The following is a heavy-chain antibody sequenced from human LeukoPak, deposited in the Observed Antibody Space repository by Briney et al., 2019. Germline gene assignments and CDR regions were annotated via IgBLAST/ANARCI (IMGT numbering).Heavy chain of an antibody. D-gene: IGHD6-19*01. Sequence: PGGSLRLSCAASGLTVSSNYMSWVRQAPGKGLEGVSVIYSGGSTYYAESVKGRFTISRDNSKNTLYLQMKSLRAEDTAVYYCAREFEVAGLAMDAWGKGTTVTVSS. CDR2: IYSGGST. CDR1: GLTVSSNY. J-gene: IGHJ6*04. CDR3: AREFEVAGLAMDA. V-gene: IGHV3-53*01.